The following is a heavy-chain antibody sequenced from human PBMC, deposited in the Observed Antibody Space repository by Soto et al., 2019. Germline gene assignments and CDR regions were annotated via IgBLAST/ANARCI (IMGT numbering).Heavy chain of an antibody. CDR3: ARDHGRGIVDY. J-gene: IGHJ4*02. Sequence: EVPLVESGGGLIQPGGSLRLSCAASGFTVSSNYMSWVRQAPGKGLEWVSVIYSGGSTYYADSVKDRFTISRDNSKTPLYLQMNGLRSADTAVYYCARDHGRGIVDYWGQGALVTVSS. D-gene: IGHD3-16*01. CDR1: GFTVSSNY. CDR2: IYSGGST. V-gene: IGHV3-53*01.